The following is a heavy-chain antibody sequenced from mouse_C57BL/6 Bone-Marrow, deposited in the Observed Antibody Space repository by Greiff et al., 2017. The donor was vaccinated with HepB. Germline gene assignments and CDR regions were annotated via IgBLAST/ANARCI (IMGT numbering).Heavy chain of an antibody. J-gene: IGHJ2*01. CDR3: ARYYYGSSPYYFDY. CDR1: GFTFTDYY. CDR2: IRNKANGYTT. D-gene: IGHD1-1*01. Sequence: EVQLVESGGGLVQPGGSLSLSCAASGFTFTDYYMSWVRQPPGKALEWLGFIRNKANGYTTEYSASVKGRFTISRDNSQSILYLQMNALRAEDSATYYCARYYYGSSPYYFDYWGQGTTLTVSS. V-gene: IGHV7-3*01.